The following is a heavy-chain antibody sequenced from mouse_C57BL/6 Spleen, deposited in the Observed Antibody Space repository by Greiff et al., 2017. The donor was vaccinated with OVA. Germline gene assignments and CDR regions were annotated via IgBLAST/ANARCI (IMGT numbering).Heavy chain of an antibody. D-gene: IGHD1-1*01. Sequence: VQLQQPGAELVKPGASVKLSCKASGYTFTSYWMQWVKQRPGQGLEWIGEIDPSDSYTNYNQKFKGKATLTVDTSSSTAYMQLSSLTSEDSAVYYCARSPYYYGSSYRYFDVWGTGTTVTVSS. J-gene: IGHJ1*03. CDR1: GYTFTSYW. CDR2: IDPSDSYT. CDR3: ARSPYYYGSSYRYFDV. V-gene: IGHV1-50*01.